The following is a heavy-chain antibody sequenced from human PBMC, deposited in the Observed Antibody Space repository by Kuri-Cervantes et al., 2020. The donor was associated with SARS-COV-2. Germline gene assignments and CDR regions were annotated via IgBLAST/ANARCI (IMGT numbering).Heavy chain of an antibody. CDR2: IGTAGDT. CDR3: ARGYYDSSGYPLGWYFDL. Sequence: GSLRLSCAASGFTFSSYDMHWVRQATGKGLEWVSAIGTAGDTYYPGSVKGRFTISRENAKNSLYLQMNSLRAGDTAVYYCARGYYDSSGYPLGWYFDLWGRGTLVTVSS. V-gene: IGHV3-13*04. CDR1: GFTFSSYD. J-gene: IGHJ2*01. D-gene: IGHD3-22*01.